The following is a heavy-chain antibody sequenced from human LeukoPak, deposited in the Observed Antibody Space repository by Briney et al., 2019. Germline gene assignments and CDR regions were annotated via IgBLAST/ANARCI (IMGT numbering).Heavy chain of an antibody. CDR1: GYAFTSYY. D-gene: IGHD3/OR15-3a*01. Sequence: GASVKVSCKASGYAFTSYYMHWVRQAPGQGLDWMGIVNPSGGSTSYAQKFQGRVTMTRDTSTSTVYMELSSLRSDETAVYYCARKKGDWEGYFDYWGQGTLVTVSS. CDR3: ARKKGDWEGYFDY. CDR2: VNPSGGST. J-gene: IGHJ4*02. V-gene: IGHV1-46*01.